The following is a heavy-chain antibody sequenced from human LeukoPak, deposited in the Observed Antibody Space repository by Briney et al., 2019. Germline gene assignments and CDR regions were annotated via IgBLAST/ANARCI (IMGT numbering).Heavy chain of an antibody. CDR2: IYYSGST. CDR3: ARDLFLYYYDSSGYFDY. D-gene: IGHD3-22*01. Sequence: SETLSLTCTVSGGSISSSSYYWGWIRQPPGKGLEWIGSIYYSGSTYYNPSLKSRVTISVDTSKNQFSLKLSSVTAADTAVYYCARDLFLYYYDSSGYFDYWGQGTLVTVS. V-gene: IGHV4-39*07. J-gene: IGHJ4*02. CDR1: GGSISSSSYY.